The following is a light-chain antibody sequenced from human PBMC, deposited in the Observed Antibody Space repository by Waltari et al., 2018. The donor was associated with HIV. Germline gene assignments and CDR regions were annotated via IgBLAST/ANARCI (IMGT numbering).Light chain of an antibody. CDR2: DVS. V-gene: IGLV2-14*03. Sequence: QSALTQPASVSGSLGQSITLSCTGASSDVGRYKYVSWYQHHPGKAPKLIIYDVSNRPSGVSNRFSGSKSGTTASLTISGLQAEDEADYYCSSYTSSRTVVFGGGTKLTVL. J-gene: IGLJ2*01. CDR3: SSYTSSRTVV. CDR1: SSDVGRYKY.